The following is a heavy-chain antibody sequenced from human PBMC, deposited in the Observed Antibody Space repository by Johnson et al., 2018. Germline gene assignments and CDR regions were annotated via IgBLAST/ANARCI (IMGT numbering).Heavy chain of an antibody. CDR1: GIASGYTFSTYW. J-gene: IGHJ3*02. CDR3: AKFDI. CDR2: IWPDGSNK. Sequence: QVQLVQSGGGLVQPGGSLRLSCAASGIASGYTFSTYWMHWVRQAPGKGLVWVAAIWPDGSNKYYADPVKGRFTISRDTSKNTLYLQMNSLKTEDKAVYYCAKFDIWGPGTMVTVSS. V-gene: IGHV3-30*02.